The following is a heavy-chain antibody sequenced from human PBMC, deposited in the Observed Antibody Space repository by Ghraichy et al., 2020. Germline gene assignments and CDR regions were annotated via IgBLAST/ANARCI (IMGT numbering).Heavy chain of an antibody. Sequence: ASVKVSCKASGYTFTGYYMHWVRQAPGQGLEWMGWINPNSGGTNYAQKFQGWVTMTRDTSISTAYMELSRLRSDDTAVYYCARVLGSGSSLDAFDIWGQGTMVTVSS. V-gene: IGHV1-2*04. D-gene: IGHD1-26*01. J-gene: IGHJ3*02. CDR1: GYTFTGYY. CDR3: ARVLGSGSSLDAFDI. CDR2: INPNSGGT.